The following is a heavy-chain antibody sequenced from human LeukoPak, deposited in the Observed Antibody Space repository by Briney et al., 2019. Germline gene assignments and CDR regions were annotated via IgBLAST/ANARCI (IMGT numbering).Heavy chain of an antibody. D-gene: IGHD3-3*01. V-gene: IGHV4-59*01. CDR3: ARAPYYDIWSGYSDNYFDP. CDR1: GGSINTYY. Sequence: PSETLSLTCTVSGGSINTYYWSWIRQPPGKGLEWIGYIYYSGSTKYNPSLKSRVTISVDTSKNQFSLKLNSVTTADTAVYYCARAPYYDIWSGYSDNYFDPWGQGTLVTVSS. J-gene: IGHJ5*02. CDR2: IYYSGST.